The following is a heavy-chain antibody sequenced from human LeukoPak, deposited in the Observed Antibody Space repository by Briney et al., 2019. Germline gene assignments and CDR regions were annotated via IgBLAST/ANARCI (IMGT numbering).Heavy chain of an antibody. V-gene: IGHV3-7*05. CDR1: GFTFSSYW. D-gene: IGHD4-17*01. CDR3: ASHYGDYSFFDY. J-gene: IGHJ4*02. CDR2: IKQDGSEK. Sequence: GGSLRLSCAASGFTFSSYWMSWVRQAPGKGLEWVANIKQDGSEKYYVDSVKGRFTTSRDNAKNSLYLQMNSLRAEDTGVYYCASHYGDYSFFDYWGQGTLVTVSS.